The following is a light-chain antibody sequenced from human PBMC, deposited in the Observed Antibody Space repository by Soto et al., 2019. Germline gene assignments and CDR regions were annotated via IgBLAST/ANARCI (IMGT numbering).Light chain of an antibody. J-gene: IGLJ1*01. CDR2: DSN. CDR3: LSYGTSLRGLYV. V-gene: IGLV1-40*01. CDR1: SSNVGAGRD. Sequence: QPVLTQPPSVSGAPGQRVTISCTGSSSNVGAGRDVHWYRQLPGAAPKFLISDSNNRASGVPDRFSVSKSGASASLAITGLRAEDEGDYICLSYGTSLRGLYVFGSGTKLTVL.